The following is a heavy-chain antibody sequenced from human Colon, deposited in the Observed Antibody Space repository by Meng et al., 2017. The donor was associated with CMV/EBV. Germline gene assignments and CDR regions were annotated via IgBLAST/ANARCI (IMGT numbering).Heavy chain of an antibody. J-gene: IGHJ4*02. Sequence: GSFSGYHWCLIRQTPGKGMEWIGQINHSGSTNYNPYLKSRVTISLLTSNNQFSLELSSVTAADAAVYYCARGLQDQTYSTGWYYFDYWGQGTLVTVSS. CDR1: GSFSGYH. V-gene: IGHV4-34*01. CDR2: INHSGST. D-gene: IGHD6-19*01. CDR3: ARGLQDQTYSTGWYYFDY.